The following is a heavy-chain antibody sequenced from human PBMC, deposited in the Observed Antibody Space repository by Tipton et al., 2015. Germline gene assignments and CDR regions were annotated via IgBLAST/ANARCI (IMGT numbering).Heavy chain of an antibody. V-gene: IGHV1-69*17. CDR2: IIPIFGIA. J-gene: IGHJ6*02. Sequence: QVQLVQSGAEVKKPGSSVKVSCKASGGTFSSYAISWVRQAPGQGLEWTGGIIPIFGIANYAQKFQGRVTINADKSTSTAYMELNSLRSEDTAVYYCARVSDPRIVTSGSGGKYYYGMDVWGQGTTVTVSS. CDR3: ARVSDPRIVTSGSGGKYYYGMDV. D-gene: IGHD3-10*01. CDR1: GGTFSSYA.